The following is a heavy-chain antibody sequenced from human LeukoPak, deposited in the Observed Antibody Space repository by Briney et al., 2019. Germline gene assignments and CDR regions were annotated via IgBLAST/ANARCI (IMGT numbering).Heavy chain of an antibody. CDR1: GYTFTGYY. Sequence: ASVKVSCKASGYTFTGYYMHWVRQAPGQGLEWMGWINPNSGGTNYAQKFQGRVTMTRDTSISTAYMELSRLRSDDTAVYYCARGRGYCSGANCYTASYYYYMDVWGKGTTVTVSS. CDR3: ARGRGYCSGANCYTASYYYYMDV. CDR2: INPNSGGT. V-gene: IGHV1-2*02. D-gene: IGHD2-2*02. J-gene: IGHJ6*03.